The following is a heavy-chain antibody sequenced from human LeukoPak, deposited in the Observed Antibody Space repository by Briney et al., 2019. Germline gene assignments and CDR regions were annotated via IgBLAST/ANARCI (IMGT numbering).Heavy chain of an antibody. Sequence: SEALSLTCAVYGGSFSGYYWSWIRQPPGKGLEWIGEINHSGSTNYNPSLKSRVTISVDTSKNQFSLKLSSVTAADTAVYYCARGYSTWGYLDWLEKRTAHFDYWGQGTLVTVSS. J-gene: IGHJ4*02. D-gene: IGHD3-9*01. CDR2: INHSGST. CDR1: GGSFSGYY. V-gene: IGHV4-34*01. CDR3: ARGYSTWGYLDWLEKRTAHFDY.